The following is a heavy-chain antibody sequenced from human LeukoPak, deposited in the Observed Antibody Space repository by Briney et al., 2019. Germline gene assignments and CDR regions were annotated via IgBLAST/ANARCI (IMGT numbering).Heavy chain of an antibody. CDR1: GYTFTNNF. Sequence: ASVKVSCTASGYTFTNNFMHWVRQAPGQGLEWMGIINPSGDNTWYAQKFQGRVTMTRDMATSTDYMEVSSLRSEDTAMYYCARDNSVGDSAWWFDPWGQGTLVTVSS. V-gene: IGHV1-46*01. D-gene: IGHD5-12*01. CDR2: INPSGDNT. CDR3: ARDNSVGDSAWWFDP. J-gene: IGHJ5*02.